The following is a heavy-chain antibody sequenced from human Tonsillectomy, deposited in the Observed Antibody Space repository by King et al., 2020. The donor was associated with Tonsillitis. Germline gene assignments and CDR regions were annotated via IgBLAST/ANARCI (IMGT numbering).Heavy chain of an antibody. Sequence: VQLVESGGGLVQPGGSLRLSCAASGFTFSNYWMSWVRQAPGKGLEWVANIKQDGSEKYYVDSVKGRFTISRDNAKNSLLLQINSLRVEDTAVYYCARASSYYYDTSGYYPDFDYWGQGTLVTVSS. V-gene: IGHV3-7*01. CDR3: ARASSYYYDTSGYYPDFDY. CDR1: GFTFSNYW. CDR2: IKQDGSEK. D-gene: IGHD3-22*01. J-gene: IGHJ4*02.